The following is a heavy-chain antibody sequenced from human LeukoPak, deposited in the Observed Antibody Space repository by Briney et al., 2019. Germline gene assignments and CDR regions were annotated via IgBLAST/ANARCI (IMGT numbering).Heavy chain of an antibody. D-gene: IGHD3-3*01. J-gene: IGHJ4*02. Sequence: ASVKVSCKASGYTFTSYGISWVRQAPGQGLEWMGWISAYNGNTNYAQKLQGRVTMTTDTSTSTAYMELRSLRSDDTAVYYCARDRRITIFERGVDYWGQGTLVTVSS. CDR2: ISAYNGNT. V-gene: IGHV1-18*01. CDR3: ARDRRITIFERGVDY. CDR1: GYTFTSYG.